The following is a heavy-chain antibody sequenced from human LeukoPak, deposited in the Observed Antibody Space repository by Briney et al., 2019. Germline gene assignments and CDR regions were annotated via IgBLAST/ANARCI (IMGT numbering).Heavy chain of an antibody. CDR2: INPNSGGT. Sequence: ASVKVSCKASGYTFTGYYMHWVRQAPGQGLEWMGWINPNSGGTNYAQKFQGRVTMTRDTSISTAYMELSRPRSDDTAVYYCARTSCSGGSCYTRPVDYWGQGTLVTVSS. CDR3: ARTSCSGGSCYTRPVDY. V-gene: IGHV1-2*02. D-gene: IGHD2-15*01. CDR1: GYTFTGYY. J-gene: IGHJ4*02.